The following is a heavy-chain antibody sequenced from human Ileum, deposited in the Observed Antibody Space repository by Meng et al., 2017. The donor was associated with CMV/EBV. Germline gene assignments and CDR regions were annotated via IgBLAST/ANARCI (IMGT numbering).Heavy chain of an antibody. Sequence: SKSSGYTFGDYWIGWARQMPGKGREWMGIIYCGDYDTRYRPSFEGHVTISADESINTAYLRWNSLQASDTAMYYCARVRLSNGNVDLWGQGTLVTVSS. J-gene: IGHJ5*02. D-gene: IGHD2-8*01. V-gene: IGHV5-51*01. CDR2: IYCGDYDT. CDR3: ARVRLSNGNVDL. CDR1: GYTFGDYW.